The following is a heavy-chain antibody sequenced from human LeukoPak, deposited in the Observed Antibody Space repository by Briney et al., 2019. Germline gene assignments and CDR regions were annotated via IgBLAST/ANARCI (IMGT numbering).Heavy chain of an antibody. D-gene: IGHD3-22*01. Sequence: GGPLRLSCAASGFTFSSYSMNWVRQAPGKGLEWVSYISSSSSTIYYADSVKGRFTISRDNAKNSLYLQMNSLRDEDTAVYYCARMLYYYDSSGYLDDYWGQGTLVTVSS. CDR1: GFTFSSYS. CDR3: ARMLYYYDSSGYLDDY. V-gene: IGHV3-48*02. CDR2: ISSSSSTI. J-gene: IGHJ4*02.